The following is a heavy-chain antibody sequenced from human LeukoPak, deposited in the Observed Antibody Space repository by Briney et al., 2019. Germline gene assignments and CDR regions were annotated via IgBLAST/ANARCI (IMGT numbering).Heavy chain of an antibody. CDR1: GFTFSSYA. Sequence: GGSLRLSCAASGFTFSSYAMSWVRQAPGKGLEWVSAISGSGGSTYYADSVEGRFTISRDNSKNTLYLQMNSLRAEDTAVYYCVKDLGSSWFECWFDPWGQGTLVTVSS. V-gene: IGHV3-23*01. CDR2: ISGSGGST. J-gene: IGHJ5*02. CDR3: VKDLGSSWFECWFDP. D-gene: IGHD6-13*01.